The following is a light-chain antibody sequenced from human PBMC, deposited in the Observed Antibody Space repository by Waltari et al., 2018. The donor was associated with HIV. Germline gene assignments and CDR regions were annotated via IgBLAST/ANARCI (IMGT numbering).Light chain of an antibody. CDR2: GVN. Sequence: QSALTQPRSVSGSPGQSVTISCTGTSRYVTNYTYVSWYQHHPGEAPKLVIFGVNKRPSGVPDRFSGSNSGNTASLTISGLQAEDEGHYYCCSYAGSNIHWVFGGGTKLTVL. V-gene: IGLV2-11*01. CDR1: SRYVTNYTY. J-gene: IGLJ3*02. CDR3: CSYAGSNIHWV.